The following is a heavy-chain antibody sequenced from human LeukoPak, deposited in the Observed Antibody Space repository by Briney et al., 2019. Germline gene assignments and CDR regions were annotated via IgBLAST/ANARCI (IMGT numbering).Heavy chain of an antibody. CDR2: ISSNGDST. CDR3: VKRLRYYDSSDTFDY. CDR1: GFTFRSYY. Sequence: GGSLRLSCSASGFTFRSYYMHGVRQAPGKGLEYVSAISSNGDSTYYADSVKGRFTISRDNSKNTLYLQMSSLRAEDTAVYYCVKRLRYYDSSDTFDYWGQGTLVTVSS. V-gene: IGHV3-64D*06. J-gene: IGHJ4*02. D-gene: IGHD3-22*01.